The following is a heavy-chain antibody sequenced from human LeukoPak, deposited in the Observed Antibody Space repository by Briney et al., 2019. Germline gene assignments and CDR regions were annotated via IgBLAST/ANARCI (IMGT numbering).Heavy chain of an antibody. CDR3: AASVLYVDTAMEIDY. V-gene: IGHV3-73*01. J-gene: IGHJ4*02. D-gene: IGHD5-18*01. CDR1: GFTFSGSA. CDR2: IRSKANSYAT. Sequence: PGGSLRLSCAASGFTFSGSAMHWVRQASGNGLEWVGRIRSKANSYATAYASSVKGRFTISRDDSKNTAYLKMNSLKTEDTAVYYCAASVLYVDTAMEIDYWGQGTLVTVSS.